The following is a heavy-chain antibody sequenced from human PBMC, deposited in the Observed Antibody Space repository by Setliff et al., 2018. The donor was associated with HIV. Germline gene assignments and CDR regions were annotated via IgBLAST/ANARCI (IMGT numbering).Heavy chain of an antibody. CDR3: ARRGMWSYETGGNPTATFDY. V-gene: IGHV4-38-2*01. CDR2: IYSSGST. J-gene: IGHJ4*02. CDR1: GYSISSGYY. D-gene: IGHD2-8*02. Sequence: SETLSLTCVVSGYSISSGYYWGWIRQPPGKGLEWIGRIYSSGSTMYNPSLKSRVTMSVDTSKNQFSLKLSSVTAADTAVYYCARRGMWSYETGGNPTATFDYWGQGVLVTVSS.